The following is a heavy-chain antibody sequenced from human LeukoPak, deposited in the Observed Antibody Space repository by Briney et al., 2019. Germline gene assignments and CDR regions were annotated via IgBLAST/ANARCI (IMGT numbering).Heavy chain of an antibody. CDR2: ISYDGSNK. CDR1: GFTFSSYA. D-gene: IGHD6-13*01. V-gene: IGHV3-30*04. J-gene: IGHJ4*02. CDR3: AKDTGYSSSWAAGY. Sequence: GRSLRLSCAASGFTFSSYAMHWVRQAPGKGLEWVAVISYDGSNKYYADSVKGRFTISRDNSKNTLYLQMNSLRAEDTAVYYCAKDTGYSSSWAAGYWGQGTLVTVSS.